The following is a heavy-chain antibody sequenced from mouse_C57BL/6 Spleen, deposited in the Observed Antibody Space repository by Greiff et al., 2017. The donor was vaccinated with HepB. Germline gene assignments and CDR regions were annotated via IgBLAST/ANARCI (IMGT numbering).Heavy chain of an antibody. V-gene: IGHV1-81*01. CDR3: ARYYYGYDYAMDY. J-gene: IGHJ4*01. Sequence: QVQLQQSGAELARPGASVKLSCKASGYTFTSYGISWVKQRTGQGLEWIGEIYPRSGNTYYNEKFKGKATLTADKSSSTAYMELRSLTSEDSAVYFCARYYYGYDYAMDYWGQGTSVTVSS. CDR2: IYPRSGNT. D-gene: IGHD2-2*01. CDR1: GYTFTSYG.